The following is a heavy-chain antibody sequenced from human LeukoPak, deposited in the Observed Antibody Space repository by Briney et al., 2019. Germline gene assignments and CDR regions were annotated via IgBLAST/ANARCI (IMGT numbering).Heavy chain of an antibody. D-gene: IGHD3-3*01. CDR1: GFTFSSYA. CDR3: AKVKGVTIFGVVPGAFDI. CDR2: ISGSGGST. V-gene: IGHV3-23*01. Sequence: GGSLRLSCVASGFTFSSYAMSWVRQAPGKGLEWVSAISGSGGSTYYADSVKGRFTISRDNSKNTLYLQMNSLRAEDTAVYYCAKVKGVTIFGVVPGAFDIWGQGTMVTVSS. J-gene: IGHJ3*02.